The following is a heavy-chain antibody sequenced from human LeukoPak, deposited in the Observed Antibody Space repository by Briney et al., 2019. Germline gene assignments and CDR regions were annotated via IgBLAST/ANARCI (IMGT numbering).Heavy chain of an antibody. D-gene: IGHD3-22*01. CDR2: INPNSGGT. V-gene: IGHV1-2*02. CDR1: GYTFTGYY. J-gene: IGHJ4*02. CDR3: ARVDAVTYYYDSSAYY. Sequence: ASVKVSCKASGYTFTGYYMHWVRQAPGQGLEWMGWINPNSGGTNYAQKFQGRVTMTRDTSISTAYMELSRLRSDDTAVYYCARVDAVTYYYDSSAYYWGQGTLVTVSS.